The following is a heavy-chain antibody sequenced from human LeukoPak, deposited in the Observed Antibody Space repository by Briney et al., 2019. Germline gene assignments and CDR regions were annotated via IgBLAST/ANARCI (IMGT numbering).Heavy chain of an antibody. J-gene: IGHJ3*02. Sequence: PGGSLRLSCAGPGCIFNNYAMHWVRQPPGKGLECVSGISWNSGSIVYAESVKGRFTISRDNAKNSMYLQLNSLRVEDTAVYYCARGQLAYCGGDCYSAFDIWGQGTVVTVSS. V-gene: IGHV3-9*01. CDR2: ISWNSGSI. CDR3: ARGQLAYCGGDCYSAFDI. CDR1: GCIFNNYA. D-gene: IGHD2-21*02.